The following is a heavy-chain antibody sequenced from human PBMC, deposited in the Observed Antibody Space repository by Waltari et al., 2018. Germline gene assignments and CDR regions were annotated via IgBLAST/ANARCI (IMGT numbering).Heavy chain of an antibody. CDR1: GGSFSGYY. CDR3: GKDDSSGWGALFYYGVDV. Sequence: QVQLQQWGAGLLKPSETLSLTCAVYGGSFSGYYWSWIRQPPGKGLEWIGEINHSGSTNYNPSLKSRVTISVDTSKNQFSLKLSSVTAADTAVYYCGKDDSSGWGALFYYGVDVWGQGTTVTVSS. J-gene: IGHJ6*02. V-gene: IGHV4-34*01. D-gene: IGHD6-19*01. CDR2: INHSGST.